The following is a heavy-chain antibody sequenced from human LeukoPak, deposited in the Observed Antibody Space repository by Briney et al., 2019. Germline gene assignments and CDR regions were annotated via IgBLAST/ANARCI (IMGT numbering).Heavy chain of an antibody. V-gene: IGHV1-18*01. D-gene: IGHD6-6*01. J-gene: IGHJ6*03. Sequence: ASVKVSCKASGYTFTSYGISWVRQAPGQGLEWMGWISAYNGNTNYAQKLQGRVTMTTDTSTSTAYMELRSLRSDDTAVYYCARSKIAARACYYYYMDVWGKGTTVTVSS. CDR3: ARSKIAARACYYYYMDV. CDR2: ISAYNGNT. CDR1: GYTFTSYG.